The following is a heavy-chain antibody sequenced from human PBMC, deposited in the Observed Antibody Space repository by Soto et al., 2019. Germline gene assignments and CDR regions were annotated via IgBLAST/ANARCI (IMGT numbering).Heavy chain of an antibody. D-gene: IGHD3-22*01. CDR2: IYPGDSDT. CDR1: GYTLTAYW. V-gene: IGHV5-51*01. Sequence: GESLKISCKGSGYTLTAYWIGWVRQMPGRGLECLGIIYPGDSDTRYSPSFQGQVTISADKSTSTAHLQWSSLKASDTAMYYCVRGGLYYYDRSGFTGAFDIWGRGTMVTVSS. J-gene: IGHJ3*02. CDR3: VRGGLYYYDRSGFTGAFDI.